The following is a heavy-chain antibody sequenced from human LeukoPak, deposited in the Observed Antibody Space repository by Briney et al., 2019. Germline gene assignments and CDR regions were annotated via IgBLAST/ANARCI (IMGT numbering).Heavy chain of an antibody. J-gene: IGHJ4*02. CDR2: ISIDGSST. V-gene: IGHV3-74*01. D-gene: IGHD6-19*01. Sequence: GGSLRLSCAASGFTFGSHWMHWVRHAPGKGLVWVSRISIDGSSTNYADSVKGRFTISRDNAENTLYLQMNSLRAEDTAVYYCARRLQGGSGSYYFDYWGQGNLVTVSS. CDR1: GFTFGSHW. CDR3: ARRLQGGSGSYYFDY.